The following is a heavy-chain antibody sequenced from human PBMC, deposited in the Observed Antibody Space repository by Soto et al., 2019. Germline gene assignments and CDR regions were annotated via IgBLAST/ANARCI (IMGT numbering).Heavy chain of an antibody. J-gene: IGHJ5*02. V-gene: IGHV4-31*03. CDR3: ARESAGLNWFDP. D-gene: IGHD1-1*01. Sequence: SETLSLTCTVSGGSISSGGYYWSWISQHPGKGLEWIGYIYYSGSTYYNPSLKSRVTISVDTSKNQFSLKLSSVAAADTAVYYCARESAGLNWFDPWGQGTLVTVSS. CDR1: GGSISSGGYY. CDR2: IYYSGST.